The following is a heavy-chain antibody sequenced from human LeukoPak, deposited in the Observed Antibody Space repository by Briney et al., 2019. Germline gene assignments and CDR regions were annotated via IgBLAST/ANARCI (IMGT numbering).Heavy chain of an antibody. CDR2: IYYSGST. D-gene: IGHD4-11*01. J-gene: IGHJ6*03. CDR1: GGSISSSSYY. CDR3: ARPRLLYSNYYYYYYMDV. Sequence: SETLSLTCTVSGGSISSSSYYWGWIRQPPGKGLEWIGSIYYSGSTYYNPSLKSRVTISVDTSKNQFSLKLSSVTAADTAVYYCARPRLLYSNYYYYYYMDVWGKGTTVTVSS. V-gene: IGHV4-39*01.